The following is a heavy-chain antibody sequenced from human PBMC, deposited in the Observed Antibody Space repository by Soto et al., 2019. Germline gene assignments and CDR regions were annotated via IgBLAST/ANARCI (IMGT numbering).Heavy chain of an antibody. J-gene: IGHJ4*02. Sequence: EVQLLESGGGLVQPGGSLRLSCAASGFTFSSYAMSWVRQAPGKGLEWVSAISGSGGSTYYADSVKGRFTISRDNSKNTVYLQMNSLRAEDTAVYYCAKRRGITIFGVVTSNYFDYWGQGTLVTVSS. CDR1: GFTFSSYA. CDR3: AKRRGITIFGVVTSNYFDY. CDR2: ISGSGGST. V-gene: IGHV3-23*01. D-gene: IGHD3-3*01.